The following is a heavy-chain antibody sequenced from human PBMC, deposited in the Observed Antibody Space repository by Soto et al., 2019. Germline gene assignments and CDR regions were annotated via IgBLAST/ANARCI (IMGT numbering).Heavy chain of an antibody. CDR2: ISWNSGSI. V-gene: IGHV3-9*01. Sequence: GGSLRLSCAASGFTFDDYAMHWVRQAPGKGLEWVSGISWNSGSIGYADSVKGRFTISRDNAKNSLYLQMNSLRAEDTALYYCAKGGINATTSEYWGHGTLVTVSS. J-gene: IGHJ4*01. CDR3: AKGGINATTSEY. D-gene: IGHD1-7*01. CDR1: GFTFDDYA.